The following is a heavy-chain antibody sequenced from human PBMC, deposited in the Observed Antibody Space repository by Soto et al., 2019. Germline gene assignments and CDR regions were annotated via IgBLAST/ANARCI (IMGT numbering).Heavy chain of an antibody. CDR1: GFTFSSYA. CDR3: AKDRVTAMIRYYYGMDV. V-gene: IGHV3-23*01. J-gene: IGHJ6*02. Sequence: GGSLRLSCAASGFTFSSYAMSWVRQAPEKGLEWVSAISGSGGSTYYADSVKGRFTISRDNSKNTLYLQMNSLRAEDTAVYYCAKDRVTAMIRYYYGMDVWGQGTTVTVSS. CDR2: ISGSGGST. D-gene: IGHD5-18*01.